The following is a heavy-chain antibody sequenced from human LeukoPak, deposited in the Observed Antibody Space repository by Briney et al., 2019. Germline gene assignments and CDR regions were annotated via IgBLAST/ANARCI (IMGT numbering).Heavy chain of an antibody. D-gene: IGHD3-10*01. Sequence: GGSLRLSCVASGFTFSSRDWMTWVRQAPGKGLEWVANIKQDGSEKYYVDSVKGRFSISRDNAKNSLYLQMNGLRAEDTAVYYCARERFHGSGAPRYDLWGQGTQVTVSS. CDR1: GFTFSSRDW. J-gene: IGHJ4*02. V-gene: IGHV3-7*01. CDR3: ARERFHGSGAPRYDL. CDR2: IKQDGSEK.